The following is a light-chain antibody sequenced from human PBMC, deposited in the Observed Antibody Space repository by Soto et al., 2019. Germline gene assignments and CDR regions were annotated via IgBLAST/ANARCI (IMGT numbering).Light chain of an antibody. CDR3: QQYNNWPPIT. V-gene: IGKV3-15*01. Sequence: EIVMTQSPATLSVSPGERATLSCRASQSVSGNLAWYQQKPGQAPRLLIYAASTRATGIPARFSGSGSGTEYSRTISSQQSEDFAVYYCQQYNNWPPITFGPGTKVDIK. CDR2: AAS. J-gene: IGKJ3*01. CDR1: QSVSGN.